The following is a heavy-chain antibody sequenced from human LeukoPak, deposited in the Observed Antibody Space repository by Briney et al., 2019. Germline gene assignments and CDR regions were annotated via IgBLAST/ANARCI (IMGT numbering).Heavy chain of an antibody. CDR1: GFTFSSYA. CDR3: AKDTSIGRYCTDGVCSPFDS. D-gene: IGHD2-8*01. Sequence: GGSLRLSCEASGFTFSSYAMSWVRQAPGKGLEWVSAIGDSGGSTYDADSVKGRFTISRDNSKNTLYLQMNSLRAEDTAVYYCAKDTSIGRYCTDGVCSPFDSWGQGTLVTVSS. J-gene: IGHJ4*02. CDR2: IGDSGGST. V-gene: IGHV3-23*01.